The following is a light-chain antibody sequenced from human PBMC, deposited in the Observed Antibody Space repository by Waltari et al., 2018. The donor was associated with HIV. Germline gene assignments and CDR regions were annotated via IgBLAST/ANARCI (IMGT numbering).Light chain of an antibody. V-gene: IGLV2-11*01. CDR3: CSYAGTYTYV. J-gene: IGLJ1*01. Sequence: QSALTQPRSVSGSPGQSVTIPCTGPSRAIGHFDYVPWYQQYPGKAPKVIIYEVSQRPSGVPDRFTASKSGITASLTISGLQDEDEADYYCCSYAGTYTYVFGTGTTVTVL. CDR2: EVS. CDR1: SRAIGHFDY.